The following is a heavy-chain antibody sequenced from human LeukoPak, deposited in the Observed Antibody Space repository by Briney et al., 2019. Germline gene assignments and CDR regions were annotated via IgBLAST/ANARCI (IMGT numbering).Heavy chain of an antibody. CDR3: AKGFLGGSYHYYYMDV. CDR2: ISSSSSYI. V-gene: IGHV3-21*01. Sequence: GGSLRLSCAASGFTFSSYSMNWVRQAPGKGLEWISSISSSSSYIYYADSVKGRFTISRDNSKNTLYLQMNSLRAEDTAVYYCAKGFLGGSYHYYYMDVWGKGTTVTVSS. D-gene: IGHD1-26*01. CDR1: GFTFSSYS. J-gene: IGHJ6*03.